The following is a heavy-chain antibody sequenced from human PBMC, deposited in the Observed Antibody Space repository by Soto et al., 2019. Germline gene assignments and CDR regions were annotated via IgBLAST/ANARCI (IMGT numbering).Heavy chain of an antibody. CDR3: ARQVPAAIRLGWFDP. J-gene: IGHJ5*02. D-gene: IGHD2-2*02. V-gene: IGHV4-39*01. Sequence: PSETLSLTCTVSGGSISRSTYYWGWIRQPPGKGLEWIGSIYYSGSTYYRPSLKSRVTISVDTSKNQFSLKLSSVTAADTAGYYCARQVPAAIRLGWFDPWGQGTLVTVS. CDR1: GGSISRSTYY. CDR2: IYYSGST.